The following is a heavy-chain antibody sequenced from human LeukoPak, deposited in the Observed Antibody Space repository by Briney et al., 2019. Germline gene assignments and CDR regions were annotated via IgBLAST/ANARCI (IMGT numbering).Heavy chain of an antibody. Sequence: KSSETLSLTCAVYGGSFSGYYWSWIRQPPGKGLEWIGYIYYSGSTNYNPSLKSRVTISVDTSKNQFSLKLSSVTAADTAVYYCASGAYSYYYMDVWGKGTTVTISS. CDR1: GGSFSGYY. V-gene: IGHV4-59*01. J-gene: IGHJ6*03. CDR2: IYYSGST. CDR3: ASGAYSYYYMDV. D-gene: IGHD1-26*01.